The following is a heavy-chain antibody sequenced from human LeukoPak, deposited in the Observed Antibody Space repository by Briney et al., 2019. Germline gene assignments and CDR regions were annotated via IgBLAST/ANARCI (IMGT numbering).Heavy chain of an antibody. CDR1: GYTFTSYG. CDR2: ISAYNGNT. D-gene: IGHD2-2*01. Sequence: GASVKVSCKASGYTFTSYGISWVRQAPGQGLEWMGWISAYNGNTNYAQKLQGRVTMTRNTSISTAYMELSSLRSEDTAVYYCARWGGVVVPAANYYYGMDVWGQGTTVTVSS. CDR3: ARWGGVVVPAANYYYGMDV. V-gene: IGHV1-18*01. J-gene: IGHJ6*02.